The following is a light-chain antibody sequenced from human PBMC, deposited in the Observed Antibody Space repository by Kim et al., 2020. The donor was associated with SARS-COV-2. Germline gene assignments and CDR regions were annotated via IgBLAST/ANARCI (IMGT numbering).Light chain of an antibody. J-gene: IGLJ3*02. CDR2: GKN. CDR3: NSRDSSGNHLM. CDR1: SLRSYY. V-gene: IGLV3-19*01. Sequence: ALGQTVRITCQGDSLRSYYASWYQQKPGQAPVLVIYGKNNRPSGNPDRFSGSSSGNTASLTITGAQAEDEADYYCNSRDSSGNHLMFGGGTKLTVL.